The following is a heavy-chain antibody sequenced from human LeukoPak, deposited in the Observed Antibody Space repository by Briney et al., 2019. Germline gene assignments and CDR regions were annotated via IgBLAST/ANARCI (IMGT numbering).Heavy chain of an antibody. Sequence: PSETLSLTCAVSGGSISSSNWWSWVRPPPGKGLEWIGEIYHSGSTNYNPSLKSRVTISVDKSKNQFSLKLSSVTAADTAVYYCARSLNYYYYYAMDVWGQGTTVTVSS. J-gene: IGHJ6*02. CDR2: IYHSGST. CDR1: GGSISSSNW. CDR3: ARSLNYYYYYAMDV. V-gene: IGHV4-4*02.